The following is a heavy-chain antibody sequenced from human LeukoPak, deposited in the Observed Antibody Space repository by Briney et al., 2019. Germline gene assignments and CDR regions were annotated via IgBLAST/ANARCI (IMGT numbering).Heavy chain of an antibody. V-gene: IGHV1-18*01. Sequence: ASVKVSCKASGYTFTSYGISWVRQAPGQGLEWMGWISAYNGNTNYAQKFQGRVTMTRDTSISTAYMELSRLRSDDTAVYYCARDKSPWQQLGLDYWGQGTLVTVSS. D-gene: IGHD6-13*01. J-gene: IGHJ4*02. CDR1: GYTFTSYG. CDR3: ARDKSPWQQLGLDY. CDR2: ISAYNGNT.